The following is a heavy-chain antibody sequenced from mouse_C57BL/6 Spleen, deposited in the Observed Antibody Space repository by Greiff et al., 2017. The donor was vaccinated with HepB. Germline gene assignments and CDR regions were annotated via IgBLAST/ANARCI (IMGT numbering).Heavy chain of an antibody. V-gene: IGHV1-54*01. CDR1: GSAFPNYL. Sequence: VQLQPSGAELVRPGTSVKVSCKASGSAFPNYLITWVKQRPGQGLEWIGEINPGSGGTNYNEKYQGKATLTADKSSSTAYMQVSSLTSEDSAVYFCAREDYWGQGTTLTVSS. J-gene: IGHJ2*01. CDR2: INPGSGGT. CDR3: AREDY.